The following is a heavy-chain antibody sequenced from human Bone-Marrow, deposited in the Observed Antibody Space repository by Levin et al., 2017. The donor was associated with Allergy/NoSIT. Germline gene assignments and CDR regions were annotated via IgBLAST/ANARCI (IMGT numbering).Heavy chain of an antibody. CDR3: ARQRSSSWNDAFDI. J-gene: IGHJ3*02. CDR1: GYSFTSYW. V-gene: IGHV5-10-1*01. D-gene: IGHD6-13*01. CDR2: IDPSDSYT. Sequence: PGGSLRLSCKGSGYSFTSYWITWVRQMPGKGLEWMGRIDPSDSYTNYSPSFQGHVTISADKSISTAYLQWSSLKASDTAMYYCARQRSSSWNDAFDIWGQGTMVTVSS.